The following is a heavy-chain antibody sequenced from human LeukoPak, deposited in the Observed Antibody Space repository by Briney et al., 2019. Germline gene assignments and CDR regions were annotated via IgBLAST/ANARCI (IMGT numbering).Heavy chain of an antibody. J-gene: IGHJ6*03. CDR1: GYTFTGYY. D-gene: IGHD3-3*01. V-gene: IGHV1-2*02. CDR2: INPNSGGT. CDR3: ARSITIFGVVIQDPYYYYYMDV. Sequence: ASVKVSCKASGYTFTGYYMHWVRQAPGQGLEWMGWINPNSGGTNYAQKFQGRVTMTRDTSISTAYMELSSLRSEDTAVYYCARSITIFGVVIQDPYYYYYMDVWGKGTTVTVSS.